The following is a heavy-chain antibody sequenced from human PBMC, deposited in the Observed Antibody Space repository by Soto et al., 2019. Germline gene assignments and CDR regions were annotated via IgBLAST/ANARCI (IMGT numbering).Heavy chain of an antibody. CDR2: INTDGSRT. Sequence: EVQLVESGGGLVQPGGSLRLSCAASGFTFSSSWMHWVRQAPGKGLVWVSRINTDGSRTSYADSVKGRFTISRDNAKNTLYLQMNSLRGDDTAVYYCAREGRTVTTELDYWGQGTLVTVS. J-gene: IGHJ4*02. V-gene: IGHV3-74*01. CDR3: AREGRTVTTELDY. D-gene: IGHD4-17*01. CDR1: GFTFSSSW.